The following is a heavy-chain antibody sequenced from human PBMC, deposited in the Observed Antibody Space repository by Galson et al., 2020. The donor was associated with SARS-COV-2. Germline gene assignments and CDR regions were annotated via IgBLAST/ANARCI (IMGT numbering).Heavy chain of an antibody. CDR2: ISYDGSNK. CDR3: AKDSRWTIWFGESIRTGGMDV. CDR1: GFTFSSYG. V-gene: IGHV3-30*18. Sequence: GGSLRLSCAASGFTFSSYGMHWVRQAPGKGLEWVAVISYDGSNKYYADSVKGRFTISRDNSKNTLYLQMNSLRAEDTAVYYCAKDSRWTIWFGESIRTGGMDVWGQGTTVTVSS. D-gene: IGHD3-10*01. J-gene: IGHJ6*02.